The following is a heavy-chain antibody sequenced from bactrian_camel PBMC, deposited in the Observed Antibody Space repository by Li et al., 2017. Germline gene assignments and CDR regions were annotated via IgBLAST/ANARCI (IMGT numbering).Heavy chain of an antibody. D-gene: IGHD1*01. V-gene: IGHV3S9*01. J-gene: IGHJ4*01. Sequence: HVQLVESGGDLVQPGKSLTLSCASYGFAFSDYGLSWVRQVPGKGLEWVSSLAPDGSLAYYAVSVKGRFTMSRDNAKNTVYLQLNSLKSEDTALYYCVGDAWTWWGQGTQVTVS. CDR2: LAPDGSLA. CDR1: GFAFSDYG. CDR3: VGDAWTW.